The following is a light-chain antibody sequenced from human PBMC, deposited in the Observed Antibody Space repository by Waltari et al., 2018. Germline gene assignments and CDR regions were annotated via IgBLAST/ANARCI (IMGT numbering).Light chain of an antibody. J-gene: IGLJ3*02. CDR1: SGHTSNV. CDR2: VNSDGSH. CDR3: QTGGHGTWV. Sequence: QLVLTQSPSASASLGASVKLTCTLSSGHTSNVIAWLQQQPGKGPRFLMKVNSDGSHSKGDGITDRFSGSSSGAERYLGISSLQSEDDADYYCQTGGHGTWVFGGGTKVTVL. V-gene: IGLV4-69*01.